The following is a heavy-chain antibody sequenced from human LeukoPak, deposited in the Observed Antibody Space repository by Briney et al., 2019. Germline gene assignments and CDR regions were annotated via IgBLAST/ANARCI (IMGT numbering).Heavy chain of an antibody. CDR2: IYYSGST. V-gene: IGHV4-59*08. J-gene: IGHJ4*02. CDR3: ARGGWAVAGIDY. CDR1: GGSISHYY. D-gene: IGHD6-19*01. Sequence: PSETLSLTCTVSGGSISHYYWSWIRQPPGKGLEWIGYIYYSGSTNYNSSLKSRVTISVDTSKNQFSLKLSAVTAADTAVYYCARGGWAVAGIDYWGQGTLVTVSS.